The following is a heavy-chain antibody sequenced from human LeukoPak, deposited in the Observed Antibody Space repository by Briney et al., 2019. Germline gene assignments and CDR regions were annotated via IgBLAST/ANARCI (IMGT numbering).Heavy chain of an antibody. CDR1: GFSVSSSY. CDR2: ISKSGDHT. CDR3: ATSWGPDTSAFRWGRDGMDV. J-gene: IGHJ6*02. Sequence: GGSLRLSCAASGFSVSSSYMYWVRQAPGKGLEWVSAISKSGDHTYYAASAKGRFTIYRDNSKNTQYLQMNSLRAEDTAVYYCATSWGPDTSAFRWGRDGMDVWGQGTTVIVS. D-gene: IGHD3-16*01. V-gene: IGHV3-53*01.